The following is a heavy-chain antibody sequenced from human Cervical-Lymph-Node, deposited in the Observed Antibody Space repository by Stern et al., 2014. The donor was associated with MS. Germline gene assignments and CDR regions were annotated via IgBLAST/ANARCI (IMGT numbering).Heavy chain of an antibody. V-gene: IGHV3-48*01. CDR3: ALYRTFYY. CDR1: GFTFSTCN. J-gene: IGHJ4*02. CDR2: ISTSSDSI. D-gene: IGHD1-26*01. Sequence: EVQLVESGGGLVQPGGSLRLSCAASGFTFSTCNMNWVRQSPGKGLEWVSFISTSSDSIYYADSVKGRFTISRDNAKNSLYLQMNSLRAEDTAVYYCALYRTFYYWGQGTLVTVSS.